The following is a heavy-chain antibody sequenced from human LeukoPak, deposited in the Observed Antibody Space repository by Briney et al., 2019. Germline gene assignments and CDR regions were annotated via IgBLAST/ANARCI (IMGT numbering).Heavy chain of an antibody. J-gene: IGHJ4*02. CDR3: ARDQGDGYNGIDY. D-gene: IGHD5-24*01. V-gene: IGHV4-59*01. CDR1: GGSISSYY. CDR2: IYYRGST. Sequence: SETLSLTCTVSGGSISSYYWSWIRQPPGKGLEWIGYIYYRGSTNYNPSLKSRVTISVDTSKNQFSLKLSSVTAADTAVYYCARDQGDGYNGIDYWGQGTLVTVSS.